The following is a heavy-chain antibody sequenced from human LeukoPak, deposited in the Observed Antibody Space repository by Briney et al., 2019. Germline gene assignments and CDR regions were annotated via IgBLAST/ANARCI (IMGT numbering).Heavy chain of an antibody. CDR3: ARWYGDYYYYYMDV. V-gene: IGHV4-34*01. J-gene: IGHJ6*03. CDR2: INHSGST. D-gene: IGHD4-17*01. Sequence: SETLSLTCAVYGGSFSGYYWSWIRQPPGKGLEWIGEINHSGSTNYNPSLKSRVTMSVDTSKNQFSLKLSSVTAADTAVYYCARWYGDYYYYYMDVWGEGTTVTVSS. CDR1: GGSFSGYY.